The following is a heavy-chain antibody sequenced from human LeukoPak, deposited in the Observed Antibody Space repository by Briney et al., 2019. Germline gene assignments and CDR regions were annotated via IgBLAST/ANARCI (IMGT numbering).Heavy chain of an antibody. V-gene: IGHV3-15*01. Sequence: PGGSLRLSCAASGFTFSSYAMSWVRQAPGKGLEWVGRIKSKTDGGTTDYAAPVKGRFTISRDDSKNTPYLQMNSLKTEGTAVYYCTTGPDIVVVPAAMGYYYGMDVWGQGTTVTVSS. J-gene: IGHJ6*02. CDR2: IKSKTDGGTT. CDR1: GFTFSSYA. D-gene: IGHD2-2*01. CDR3: TTGPDIVVVPAAMGYYYGMDV.